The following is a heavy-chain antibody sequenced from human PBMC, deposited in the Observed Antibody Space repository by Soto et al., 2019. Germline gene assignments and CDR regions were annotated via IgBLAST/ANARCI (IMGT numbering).Heavy chain of an antibody. Sequence: EVQLLESGGGLVQPGGSLRLSCAASGFTFSSYAMSWVRQAPGKGLEWVSAISGSDGSTYYADSVKGRFTISRDNSKNTLYLQMNSLRAEDTAVYYCAKVERLTGIYYYYMDVWGKGTTVTVSS. V-gene: IGHV3-23*01. CDR1: GFTFSSYA. CDR2: ISGSDGST. D-gene: IGHD1-20*01. J-gene: IGHJ6*03. CDR3: AKVERLTGIYYYYMDV.